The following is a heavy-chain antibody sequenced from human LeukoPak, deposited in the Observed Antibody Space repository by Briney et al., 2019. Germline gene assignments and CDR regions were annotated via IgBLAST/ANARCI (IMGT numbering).Heavy chain of an antibody. Sequence: ASVKVSCKASGYTFTGYYMHWVRQAPGQGLEWMGWINPNSGGTNYAQKFQGRVTLTMDTSISSHYMELSRLTSDDTAVYYCARGAKYSPSYMDVWGKGTTVTVSS. CDR2: INPNSGGT. D-gene: IGHD6-6*01. CDR3: ARGAKYSPSYMDV. J-gene: IGHJ6*03. V-gene: IGHV1-2*02. CDR1: GYTFTGYY.